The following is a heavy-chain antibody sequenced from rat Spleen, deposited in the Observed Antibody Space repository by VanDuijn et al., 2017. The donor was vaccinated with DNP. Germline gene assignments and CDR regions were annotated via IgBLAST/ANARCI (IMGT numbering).Heavy chain of an antibody. CDR2: IASGGST. V-gene: IGHV2S12*01. CDR3: TRDHYSRYIYHWAMDA. D-gene: IGHD1-2*01. CDR1: GFSLTSYG. J-gene: IGHJ4*01. Sequence: QVQLKESGPGLVQPSQTLSLTCTVSGFSLTSYGVSWVRQPPGKVLQWIAAIASGGSTYYNSALKSRLSITRDTSKSQVFLRMNSLQTEDTAIYYCTRDHYSRYIYHWAMDAWGQGTSVTVSS.